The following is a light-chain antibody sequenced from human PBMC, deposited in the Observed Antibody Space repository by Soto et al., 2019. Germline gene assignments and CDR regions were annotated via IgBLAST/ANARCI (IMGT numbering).Light chain of an antibody. V-gene: IGKV3-20*01. Sequence: EIVLTQSPGTLSLSPRERATLSCRASQRVSSRNLAWYQQKPGQPPRLLIYGASSRATGIPDRFSGSGSVTDFTLTINRLEPEDLAVYYCQQYSDLPYTFGQGTKLEV. CDR3: QQYSDLPYT. J-gene: IGKJ2*01. CDR2: GAS. CDR1: QRVSSRN.